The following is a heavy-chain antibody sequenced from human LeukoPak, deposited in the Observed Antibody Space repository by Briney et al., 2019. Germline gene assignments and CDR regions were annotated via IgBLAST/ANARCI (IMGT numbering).Heavy chain of an antibody. V-gene: IGHV5-51*01. CDR3: GRHDYVLGSFDY. CDR1: GYSFTNYW. Sequence: GESLKISCQVSGYSFTNYWIGWVRQMPGKGLEWMGIIYPGDSDTRYSPPFQGQVTISADQSISIAYLQWSSLKASDTAMYYCGRHDYVLGSFDYWGQGTLVTVSS. D-gene: IGHD3-10*01. J-gene: IGHJ4*02. CDR2: IYPGDSDT.